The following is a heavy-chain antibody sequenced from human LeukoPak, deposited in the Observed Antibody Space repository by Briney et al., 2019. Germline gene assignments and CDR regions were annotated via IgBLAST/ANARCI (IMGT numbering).Heavy chain of an antibody. CDR2: IRSNGGST. CDR1: GFTFSSYA. J-gene: IGHJ4*02. V-gene: IGHV3-64D*09. CDR3: VKDLTAPEYALTPYFDY. Sequence: GGSLRLSCTASGFTFSSYAMHWVRQAPGKGLEYVSAIRSNGGSTYYADSVKGRFTISRDNSKNTLYLQMSSLRAEDTSVYYCVKDLTAPEYALTPYFDYWGQGTLVTVSS. D-gene: IGHD2-8*01.